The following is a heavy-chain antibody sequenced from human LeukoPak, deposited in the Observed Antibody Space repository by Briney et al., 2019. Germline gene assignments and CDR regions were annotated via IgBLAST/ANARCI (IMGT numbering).Heavy chain of an antibody. V-gene: IGHV3-9*03. Sequence: PGGSLRLSCAASGFTFHDYAMHWVRQAPGKGLEWVSGISWNSGSIGYADSVKGRFTISRDNAKNSLYLQMNSLRAEDMALYYCANLRDYWGQGTLVTVSS. J-gene: IGHJ4*02. CDR3: ANLRDY. CDR2: ISWNSGSI. CDR1: GFTFHDYA.